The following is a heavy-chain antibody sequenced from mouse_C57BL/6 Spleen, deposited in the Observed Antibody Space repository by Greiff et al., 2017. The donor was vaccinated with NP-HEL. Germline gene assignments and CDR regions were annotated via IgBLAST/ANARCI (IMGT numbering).Heavy chain of an antibody. CDR3: AREGGTTVVAEDYAMDY. J-gene: IGHJ4*01. CDR1: GYTFTDYY. V-gene: IGHV1-19*01. D-gene: IGHD1-1*01. Sequence: EVQLQQSGPVLVKPGASVKMSCKASGYTFTDYYMNWVKQSHGKSLEWIGVINPYNGGTSYNQKFKGKATLTVDKSSSTAYMELNSLTSEDSAVYYCAREGGTTVVAEDYAMDYWGQGTSVTVSS. CDR2: INPYNGGT.